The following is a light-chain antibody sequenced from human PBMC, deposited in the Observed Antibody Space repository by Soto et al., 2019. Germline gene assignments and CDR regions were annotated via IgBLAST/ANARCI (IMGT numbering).Light chain of an antibody. CDR3: SSYTSSSTPAV. CDR2: EVS. J-gene: IGLJ1*01. V-gene: IGLV2-14*01. CDR1: SSDVGGYNY. Sequence: SVLTQPASVSGSPGQSITISCTGTSSDVGGYNYVSWYQQHPGKAPKLMIYEVSNRPSGVSNRFSGSKSGNTASLTISGLQAEDEADYYCSSYTSSSTPAVFGTGTKVTVL.